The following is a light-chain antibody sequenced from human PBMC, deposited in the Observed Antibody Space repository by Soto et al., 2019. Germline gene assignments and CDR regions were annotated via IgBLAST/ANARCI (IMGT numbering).Light chain of an antibody. CDR2: DAS. J-gene: IGKJ5*01. Sequence: EIVLTQSPATLSLSPGERATLSCRASQSVSNFLAWYLQRPGQAPRLLIFDASKRAAGVPARFSGSGSGTDFTLTISILEPEDFVVYYCQQRSSWPITFGQGTRLEIK. CDR1: QSVSNF. V-gene: IGKV3-11*01. CDR3: QQRSSWPIT.